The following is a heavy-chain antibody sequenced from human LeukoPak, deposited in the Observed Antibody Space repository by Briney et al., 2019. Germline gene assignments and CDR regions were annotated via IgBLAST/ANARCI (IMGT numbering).Heavy chain of an antibody. Sequence: GGSLRLSCAASGFVVSDNYMSWVRQAPGQGLEWVSLIYTSGITNYTDSVKGRFTISRDNAKNTLYLQMNTLSAEDTAVYYCVGYYVGKFDYWGQGTLVTVSS. CDR2: IYTSGIT. V-gene: IGHV3-66*02. CDR1: GFVVSDNY. CDR3: VGYYVGKFDY. D-gene: IGHD4-23*01. J-gene: IGHJ4*02.